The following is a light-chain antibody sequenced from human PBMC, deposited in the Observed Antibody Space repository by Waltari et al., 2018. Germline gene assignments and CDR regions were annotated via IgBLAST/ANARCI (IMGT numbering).Light chain of an antibody. J-gene: IGKJ4*01. CDR3: LQYNKWPALT. CDR2: GAS. Sequence: IVMTQSPATLSLSHGERAPPPCRASQNISTNLAWYQQKPGQAPRLLIYGASTRATGVPGRFSGSGSGIEFTLTVSSLQPEDFAVYYCLQYNKWPALTFGGGTKVEIK. CDR1: QNISTN. V-gene: IGKV3-15*01.